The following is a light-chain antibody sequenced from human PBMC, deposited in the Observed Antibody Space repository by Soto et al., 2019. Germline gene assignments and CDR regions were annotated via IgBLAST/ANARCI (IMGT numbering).Light chain of an antibody. CDR1: QSVSSN. J-gene: IGKJ4*01. V-gene: IGKV3-15*01. Sequence: EIVMTQSPDTLSVSPGERATLSCRASQSVSSNLAWYQQKPGQAPRLLIYGASTRATGIPARFSGSGSGTEFTLTISSLQSEDFALYYCQHYNYWLTLGGGTKVDTK. CDR3: QHYNYWLT. CDR2: GAS.